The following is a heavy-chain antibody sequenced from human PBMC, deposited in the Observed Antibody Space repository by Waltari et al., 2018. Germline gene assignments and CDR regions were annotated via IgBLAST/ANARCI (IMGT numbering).Heavy chain of an antibody. Sequence: EVQLAESGGGLVQPGGSLRLSCAASGFTFSSYEMNWVRQAPGKGLEWVSYISSSGSTIYYADSVKGRFTISRDNAKNSLYLQMSSLRAEDTAVYYCARDSTYSSSWGLDYWGQGTLVTVS. V-gene: IGHV3-48*03. J-gene: IGHJ4*02. CDR1: GFTFSSYE. CDR3: ARDSTYSSSWGLDY. CDR2: ISSSGSTI. D-gene: IGHD6-13*01.